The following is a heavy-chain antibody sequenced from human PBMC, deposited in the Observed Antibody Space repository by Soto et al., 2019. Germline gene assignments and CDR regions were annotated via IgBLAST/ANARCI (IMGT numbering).Heavy chain of an antibody. CDR1: GGTFSSYA. CDR3: ARRGYSGSYLDYYFDY. J-gene: IGHJ4*02. CDR2: IIPIFGTA. D-gene: IGHD1-26*01. V-gene: IGHV1-69*01. Sequence: QVQLVQSGAEVKKPGSSVKVSCTASGGTFSSYAISWVRQAPGQGLEWMGGIIPIFGTANYAQKFQGRVTITADESTSTAYMELSSLRSEDTAVYYCARRGYSGSYLDYYFDYWGQGTLVTVSS.